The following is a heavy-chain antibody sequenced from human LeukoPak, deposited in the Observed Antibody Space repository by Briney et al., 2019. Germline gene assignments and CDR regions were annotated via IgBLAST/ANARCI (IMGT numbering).Heavy chain of an antibody. V-gene: IGHV3-33*01. CDR2: TRFDGSIK. J-gene: IGHJ4*02. D-gene: IGHD1-1*01. Sequence: GGSLRLSCAVSGFIFSDYGFHWVRQAPGKGLEWVAVTRFDGSIKQYADSVKGRFTISRDDSKNTLHLQMNFLKSEDTAVYYCARWGGTRQYYFDYWGQGTLVTVSS. CDR3: ARWGGTRQYYFDY. CDR1: GFIFSDYG.